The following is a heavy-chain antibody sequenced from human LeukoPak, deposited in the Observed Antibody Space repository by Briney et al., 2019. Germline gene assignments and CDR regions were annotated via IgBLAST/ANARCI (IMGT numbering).Heavy chain of an antibody. CDR1: GYSFTSYW. V-gene: IGHV5-51*01. D-gene: IGHD3-22*01. CDR2: IYPGDSDT. Sequence: GESLKISCEGSGYSFTSYWIAWVRQMPGKGLEWMGIIYPGDSDTKYSPSFQGQVTISADKSISTAYLQWSSLKASDTAMYYCARHVHDSSGYYDDYWGQGTLDTVSS. CDR3: ARHVHDSSGYYDDY. J-gene: IGHJ4*02.